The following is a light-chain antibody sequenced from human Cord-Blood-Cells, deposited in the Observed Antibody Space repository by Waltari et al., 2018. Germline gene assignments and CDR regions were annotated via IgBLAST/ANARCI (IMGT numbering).Light chain of an antibody. CDR1: QSISSD. J-gene: IGKJ2*01. Sequence: DIQMTQSLSSLSASVGDRVTITCRASQSISSDLNWYQQKPGKAPKLLIYAASSLQSGVQSRFSGSGSGTDFTLTISSLQPEDFATYYCQQSYSTPYTFGQGTKLEIK. V-gene: IGKV1-39*01. CDR2: AAS. CDR3: QQSYSTPYT.